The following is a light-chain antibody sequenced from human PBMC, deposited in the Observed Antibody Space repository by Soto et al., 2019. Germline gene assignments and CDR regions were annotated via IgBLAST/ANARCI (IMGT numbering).Light chain of an antibody. CDR3: SSYTSSSTYV. J-gene: IGLJ1*01. CDR1: SSDVGTYNR. CDR2: EVN. V-gene: IGLV2-18*02. Sequence: QSALTQPPSVSGSPGQSVNISCTGTSSDVGTYNRVSWYQQPPGTAPKLMIFEVNNRPAGVPDRFSGSKSGNTASLTISGLQAEDEAVYYCSSYTSSSTYVFGTGTKLTVL.